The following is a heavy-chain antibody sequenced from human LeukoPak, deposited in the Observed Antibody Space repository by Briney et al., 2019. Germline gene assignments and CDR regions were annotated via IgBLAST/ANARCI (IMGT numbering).Heavy chain of an antibody. D-gene: IGHD1-26*01. Sequence: GGSLRLSCTASGFTFSTYAMAWVRQAPGKGLEWVSSISASGGTLFADSVKGRFTISRDNSMNTLSLQMNSLRAEDTAVYYCAKYRLPTTPDFAYGGRGTLVTVPS. CDR2: ISASGGT. J-gene: IGHJ4*02. CDR1: GFTFSTYA. V-gene: IGHV3-23*01. CDR3: AKYRLPTTPDFAY.